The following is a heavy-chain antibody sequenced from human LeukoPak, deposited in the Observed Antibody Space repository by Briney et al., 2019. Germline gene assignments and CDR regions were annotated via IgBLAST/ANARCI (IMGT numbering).Heavy chain of an antibody. V-gene: IGHV3-30-3*01. CDR1: GFTFSSYA. CDR2: ISYDGSNK. CDR3: ARDDDALDY. J-gene: IGHJ4*02. Sequence: GGSLRLSCAASGFTFSSYAMHWVRQAPGKGLEWVAVISYDGSNKYYADSVKGRFTISRDNSKNTLYLQMNSLRAEDTAVYYCARDDDALDYWGQGTLVTVSS.